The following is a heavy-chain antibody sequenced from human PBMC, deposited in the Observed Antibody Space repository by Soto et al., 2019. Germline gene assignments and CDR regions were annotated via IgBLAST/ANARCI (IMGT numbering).Heavy chain of an antibody. D-gene: IGHD3-10*01. J-gene: IGHJ6*02. V-gene: IGHV3-30-3*01. CDR2: ISYDGSNK. CDR1: GFTFSSYA. Sequence: PGGSLRLSCAASGFTFSSYAMHWVRQAPGKGLEWVAVISYDGSNKYYADSVKGRFTISRDNSKNTLYLRMNSLRAEDTAVYYCARGGYYGSGSYYMGGYYYGMDVWGQGTTVTVSS. CDR3: ARGGYYGSGSYYMGGYYYGMDV.